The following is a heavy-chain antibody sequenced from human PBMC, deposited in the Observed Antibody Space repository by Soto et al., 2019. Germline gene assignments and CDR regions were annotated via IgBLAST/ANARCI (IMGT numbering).Heavy chain of an antibody. Sequence: ASVKVSCKASGYTFTSYAMHWVLQAPGQRLEWMGWINAGNGNTKYSQKFQGRVTITRDTSASTAYMELSSLRSEDTAVYYCARTYYYDSSGPGDFYYYYGMDVWGQGTTVTVS. CDR3: ARTYYYDSSGPGDFYYYYGMDV. J-gene: IGHJ6*02. D-gene: IGHD3-22*01. CDR1: GYTFTSYA. CDR2: INAGNGNT. V-gene: IGHV1-3*01.